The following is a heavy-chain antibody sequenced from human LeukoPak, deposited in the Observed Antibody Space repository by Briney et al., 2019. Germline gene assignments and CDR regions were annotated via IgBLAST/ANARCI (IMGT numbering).Heavy chain of an antibody. CDR1: GGSISSYY. CDR3: ARTVLGAFDY. V-gene: IGHV4-59*01. D-gene: IGHD2-8*02. Sequence: SETLSLTCTVSGGSISSYYWSWIRQPPGKGLEWVGYIYYSGSTNYNPSLKRRVTISVDTSKNQFSLKLSSVTAADTAVYYCARTVLGAFDYWGQGTLVTVSS. J-gene: IGHJ4*02. CDR2: IYYSGST.